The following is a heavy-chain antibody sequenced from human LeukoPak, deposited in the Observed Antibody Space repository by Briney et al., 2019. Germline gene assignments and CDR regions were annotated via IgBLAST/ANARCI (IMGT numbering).Heavy chain of an antibody. CDR3: ARESARDYGDYYFDY. CDR1: GYTFTSYA. V-gene: IGHV7-4-1*02. Sequence: ASVKASCKASGYTFTSYAMNWVRQAPGQGLEWMGWINTNTGNPTYAQGFTGRFVFSLDTSVSTAYLQISSLKAEDTAVYYCARESARDYGDYYFDYWGQGTLVTVSS. J-gene: IGHJ4*02. D-gene: IGHD4-17*01. CDR2: INTNTGNP.